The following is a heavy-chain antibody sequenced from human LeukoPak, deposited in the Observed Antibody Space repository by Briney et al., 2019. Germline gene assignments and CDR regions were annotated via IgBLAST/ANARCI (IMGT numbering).Heavy chain of an antibody. D-gene: IGHD1-1*01. CDR1: GFTFGSYC. CDR3: ARDKTAYGFDI. Sequence: GGSLRLSCAASGFTFGSYCMSWVRQAPGKGLEWVANIKQDGSEKYYVDSVKGRFTISRDNAKNSLYLQMNSLRADDTGVYYCARDKTAYGFDIWGQGTMVTVSS. J-gene: IGHJ3*02. CDR2: IKQDGSEK. V-gene: IGHV3-7*03.